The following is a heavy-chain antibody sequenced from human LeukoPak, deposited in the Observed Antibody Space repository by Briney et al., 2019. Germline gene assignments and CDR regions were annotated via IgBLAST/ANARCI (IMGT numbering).Heavy chain of an antibody. CDR2: ITGRGTNT. Sequence: GGSLRPSCAASGFTFSDYYMTWIRQAPGKGLEWVSYITGRGTNTNYADSVKGRFTISRDNAKNSLYLQMNSLRAEDTAVYYCARIDAFDIWGQGTMVTVSS. V-gene: IGHV3-11*06. J-gene: IGHJ3*02. CDR3: ARIDAFDI. CDR1: GFTFSDYY.